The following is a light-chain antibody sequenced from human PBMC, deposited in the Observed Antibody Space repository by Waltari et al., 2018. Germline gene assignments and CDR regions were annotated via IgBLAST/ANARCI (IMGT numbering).Light chain of an antibody. CDR3: ISYTTRRLWV. CDR2: DVT. J-gene: IGLJ3*02. CDR1: SSDVGYYNY. Sequence: QSALTQPASVSGSPGQSISISCTGTSSDVGYYNYVSWYQQHPGQAPKRMIYDVTKRPSGVSNRVSGSKSGNTASLTISGLQAEDEADYYCISYTTRRLWVFGGGTQLTVL. V-gene: IGLV2-14*03.